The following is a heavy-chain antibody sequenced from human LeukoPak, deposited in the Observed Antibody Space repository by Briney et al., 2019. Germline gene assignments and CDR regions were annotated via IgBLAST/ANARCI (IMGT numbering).Heavy chain of an antibody. CDR2: IGAYNGNT. D-gene: IGHD3-10*01. Sequence: ASVKVSCKASGYTFTSYGISWVRQAPGQGLEWMGWIGAYNGNTNYAQKLQGRVTMTTDTSTSTAYMELRSLRSDDTAVYYCARSSSQYYYGSGRNFDYWGQGTLVTVSS. CDR3: ARSSSQYYYGSGRNFDY. CDR1: GYTFTSYG. V-gene: IGHV1-18*01. J-gene: IGHJ4*02.